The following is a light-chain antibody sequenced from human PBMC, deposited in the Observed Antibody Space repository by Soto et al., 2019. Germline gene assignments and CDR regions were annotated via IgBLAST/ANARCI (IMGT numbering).Light chain of an antibody. J-gene: IGKJ4*01. Sequence: EIVLTQSPGTLSLSPGERATLSCRASQSVSSSYLAWYQQKPGQAPRLLIYGASSRATGIPDRFSGSGSGTDVTLTISRLEPEDFAVYYCQQYGSSPLTFGAGTKVEIK. CDR3: QQYGSSPLT. V-gene: IGKV3-20*01. CDR1: QSVSSSY. CDR2: GAS.